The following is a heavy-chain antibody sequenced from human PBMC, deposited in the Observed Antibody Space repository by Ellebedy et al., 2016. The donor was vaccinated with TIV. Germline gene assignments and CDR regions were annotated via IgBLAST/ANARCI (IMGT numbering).Heavy chain of an antibody. CDR1: GYTFTVSIYY. D-gene: IGHD3-10*02. J-gene: IGHJ6*02. V-gene: IGHV1-2*02. CDR2: MNPNSGDT. CDR3: ARGLFDPPYHYYGLDV. Sequence: AASVKVSCKASGYTFTVSIYYMYWVRQAPGQGLEWMGWMNPNSGDTKYAQKFQGRVTMTTDTSTNTAYMELRSLRSDDTAVYYCARGLFDPPYHYYGLDVWGQGTTVTVSS.